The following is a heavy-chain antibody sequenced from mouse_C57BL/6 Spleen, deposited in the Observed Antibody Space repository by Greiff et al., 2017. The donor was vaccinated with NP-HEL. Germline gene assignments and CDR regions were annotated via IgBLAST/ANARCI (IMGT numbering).Heavy chain of an antibody. Sequence: VQLQESGPELVKPGASVKISCKASGYAFSSSWMNWVKQRPGKGLEWIGRIYPGDGDTNYNGKFKGKATLTADKSSSTAYMQLSSLTSEDSAVYFCARPAHYYGSSSHWYFDVWGTGTTVTVSS. J-gene: IGHJ1*03. V-gene: IGHV1-82*01. D-gene: IGHD1-1*01. CDR1: GYAFSSSW. CDR2: IYPGDGDT. CDR3: ARPAHYYGSSSHWYFDV.